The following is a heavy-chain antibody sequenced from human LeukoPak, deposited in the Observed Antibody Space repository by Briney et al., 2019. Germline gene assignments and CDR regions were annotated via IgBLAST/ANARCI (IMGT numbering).Heavy chain of an antibody. CDR1: GFTFSSYG. V-gene: IGHV3-30*18. Sequence: PGGSLRLSCAASGFTFSSYGMHWVRQAPGKGLEWVAVISYDGSNKYYADSVKGRFTISRDNSKNTLYLQMNSLRAEDTAVYYCAKDFGIVGANGAFDIWGQGTMVTVSS. J-gene: IGHJ3*02. CDR3: AKDFGIVGANGAFDI. D-gene: IGHD1-26*01. CDR2: ISYDGSNK.